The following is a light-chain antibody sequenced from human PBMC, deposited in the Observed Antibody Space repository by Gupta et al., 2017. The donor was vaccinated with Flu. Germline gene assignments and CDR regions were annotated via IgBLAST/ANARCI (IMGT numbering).Light chain of an antibody. CDR2: STN. J-gene: IGLJ1*01. CDR3: VLSKASSISEV. Sequence: LATKEPPFSVSPGATVTLTCGLGSGSVSTSYYPSWLQQTPGQAPRTLISSTNTRSSGVPDRFSGSILGSNAAPQTNGEPPDEESDDYCVLSKASSISEVFGTGTKVTVL. CDR1: SGSVSTSYY. V-gene: IGLV8-61*01.